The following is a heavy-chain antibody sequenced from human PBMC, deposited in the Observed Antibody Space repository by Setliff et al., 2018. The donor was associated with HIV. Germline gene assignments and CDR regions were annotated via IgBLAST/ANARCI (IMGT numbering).Heavy chain of an antibody. CDR2: INWNGGST. J-gene: IGHJ4*02. Sequence: GGSLRLSCAVSGFTFEDYGMSWVRQAPGKGLEWVSGINWNGGSTGYVDSVKGRFTISRDNAKNSLYLQMNSLRVEDTALYYCARGSVAAMLGGQGTLVTVSS. D-gene: IGHD6-19*01. CDR1: GFTFEDYG. CDR3: ARGSVAAML. V-gene: IGHV3-20*04.